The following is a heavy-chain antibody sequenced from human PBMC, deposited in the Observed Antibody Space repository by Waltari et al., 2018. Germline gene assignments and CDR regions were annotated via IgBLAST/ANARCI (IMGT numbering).Heavy chain of an antibody. CDR2: MNPTSGST. D-gene: IGHD3-10*01. CDR1: GYSFTSYN. J-gene: IGHJ6*03. Sequence: QVQLVQSGAEVKKPGASVKVSCKASGYSFTSYNITGVRQAAGQGLEWMGWMNPTSGSTGYAQKFQDRVTITRNTSIGTAYMELRSLRSEDTAVYYCARDYGSGTYYYMDVWGKGTTVTVSS. CDR3: ARDYGSGTYYYMDV. V-gene: IGHV1-8*03.